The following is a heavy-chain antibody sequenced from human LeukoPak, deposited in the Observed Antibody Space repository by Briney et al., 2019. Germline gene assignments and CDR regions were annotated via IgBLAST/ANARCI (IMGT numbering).Heavy chain of an antibody. CDR1: GYSFTSYD. CDR3: ATETISGSSSRRIRWFDP. D-gene: IGHD1-26*01. Sequence: GASVKVSCKASGYSFTSYDVNWVRQATGQGLEWMGWMNPNSGNTGYAQKFQGRVTMTEDTSTDTAYMELSSLRSEDTAVYYCATETISGSSSRRIRWFDPWGQGTLVTVSS. J-gene: IGHJ5*02. CDR2: MNPNSGNT. V-gene: IGHV1-8*01.